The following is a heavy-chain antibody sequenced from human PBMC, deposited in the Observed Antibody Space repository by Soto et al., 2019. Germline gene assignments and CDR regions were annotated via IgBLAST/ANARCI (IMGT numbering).Heavy chain of an antibody. V-gene: IGHV1-69*04. CDR2: IIPFHGVT. CDR1: GGAYSPYT. J-gene: IGHJ4*02. CDR3: TRDWEITVSTWSFGGF. D-gene: IGHD3-10*01. Sequence: GAPVKVSCKASGGAYSPYTINWVRQAPGKGLEWMGRIIPFHGVTNYAQKFQARVTITADKSTSTAYMELSGLRFEDTAMYYRTRDWEITVSTWSFGGFWGRGTLVTVSS.